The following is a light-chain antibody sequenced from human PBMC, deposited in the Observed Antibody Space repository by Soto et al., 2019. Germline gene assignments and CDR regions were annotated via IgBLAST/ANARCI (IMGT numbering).Light chain of an antibody. J-gene: IGLJ2*01. CDR3: QSSDSSLSASVV. V-gene: IGLV1-40*01. CDR2: DDS. CDR1: SYNIGAGYD. Sequence: QSVLTQPPSVSGAPGQRVTISCAGSSYNIGAGYDVNWYQQLPGTAPKLLIYDDSNRPSRVPDRFSGSKSATSASLAITGLQAEDEANYYCQSSDSSLSASVVFGGGTKLTVL.